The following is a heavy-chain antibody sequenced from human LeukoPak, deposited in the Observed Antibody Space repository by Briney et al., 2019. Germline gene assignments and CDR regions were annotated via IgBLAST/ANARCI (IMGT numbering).Heavy chain of an antibody. Sequence: GGSLRLSCAASGFTFSSYEMNWVRQAPGKGLEWVSSISSSSSSYIYYADSVKGRFTISRDNAKNSLYLQMSSLRAEDTAVYYCAKPNGGYYDSSGYYPFDYWGQGTLVTVSS. V-gene: IGHV3-21*04. J-gene: IGHJ4*02. CDR1: GFTFSSYE. CDR2: ISSSSSSYI. CDR3: AKPNGGYYDSSGYYPFDY. D-gene: IGHD3-22*01.